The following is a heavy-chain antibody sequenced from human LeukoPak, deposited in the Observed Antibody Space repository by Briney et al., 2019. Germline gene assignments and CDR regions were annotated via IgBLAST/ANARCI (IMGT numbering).Heavy chain of an antibody. CDR1: GFTFSSYE. J-gene: IGHJ4*02. Sequence: GGSLRLSCAASGFTFSSYEMNWVRQAPGKGLEWVSYISSSGSTIYYADSVKGRFTISRDNAKNSLYLQMNSLRAEDTAVYYCARDTGGYSYGPLGYWGQGTLVTVSS. D-gene: IGHD5-18*01. V-gene: IGHV3-48*03. CDR3: ARDTGGYSYGPLGY. CDR2: ISSSGSTI.